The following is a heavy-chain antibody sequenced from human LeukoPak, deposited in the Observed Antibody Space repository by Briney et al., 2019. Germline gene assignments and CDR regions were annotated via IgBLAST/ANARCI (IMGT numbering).Heavy chain of an antibody. V-gene: IGHV6-1*01. D-gene: IGHD3-3*01. CDR2: TYYRSKWYI. CDR3: ARRDRNDFWSGRSPFDY. Sequence: SQTLSLTCAISGDSVSSNIAAWNWIRQSPSRGLEWLGRTYYRSKWYIEYAVSVKSRATINPDTSKNQFSLKLSSVTAADTAVYYCARRDRNDFWSGRSPFDYWGQGTLVTVSS. J-gene: IGHJ4*02. CDR1: GDSVSSNIAA.